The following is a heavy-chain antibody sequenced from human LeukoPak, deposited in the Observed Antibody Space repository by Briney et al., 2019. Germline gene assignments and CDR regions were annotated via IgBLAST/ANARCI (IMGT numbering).Heavy chain of an antibody. V-gene: IGHV3-30*03. J-gene: IGHJ6*03. CDR2: ISYDGSDK. Sequence: GGSLRLSCAASAFTFSSYGMHWVRQAPGKGLEWVALISYDGSDKDYAKSVKGRFTISRDNSNNTLYLQMNSLSAEDSAVYYCARDKYFDPTYYFYYMDVWGKGTTVTVSS. D-gene: IGHD3-9*01. CDR3: ARDKYFDPTYYFYYMDV. CDR1: AFTFSSYG.